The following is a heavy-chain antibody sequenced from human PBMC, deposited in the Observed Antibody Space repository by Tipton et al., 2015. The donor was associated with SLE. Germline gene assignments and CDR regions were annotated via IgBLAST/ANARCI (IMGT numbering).Heavy chain of an antibody. V-gene: IGHV4-39*07. J-gene: IGHJ2*01. CDR3: ARGVWSGSFFDL. Sequence: TLSLTCTVSGGSINSSSYYWGWIRQPPGKGLEWIGSIYYSGSTYYNPSLKSRVTISVDTSKNQFSLKLSSVTAADTAVYYCARGVWSGSFFDLWGRGTLVTVSS. D-gene: IGHD3-3*01. CDR2: IYYSGST. CDR1: GGSINSSSYY.